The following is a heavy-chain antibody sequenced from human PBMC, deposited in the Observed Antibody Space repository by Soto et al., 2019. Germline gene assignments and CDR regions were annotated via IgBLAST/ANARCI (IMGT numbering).Heavy chain of an antibody. V-gene: IGHV1-69*06. CDR1: GGTFSSYA. D-gene: IGHD6-19*01. CDR2: IIPIFGTA. J-gene: IGHJ4*02. Sequence: GASVKVSCKASGGTFSSYAISWVRQAPGQGLEWMGGIIPIFGTANYAQKFQGRVTITADKSTSTAYMELSSLGSEDTAVYYCARDLGSSGWHYFDYWGQGTLVTVSS. CDR3: ARDLGSSGWHYFDY.